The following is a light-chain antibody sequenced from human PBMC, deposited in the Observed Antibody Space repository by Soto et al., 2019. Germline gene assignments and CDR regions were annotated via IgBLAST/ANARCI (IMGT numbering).Light chain of an antibody. J-gene: IGKJ1*01. CDR2: AAS. CDR3: QQSYRSSWT. V-gene: IGKV1-39*01. CDR1: QSISSY. Sequence: DIQMTQSPSSLSASVGDRVTITCRASQSISSYLNWYQQKPGKAPNLLIYAASSLQSGVPSRFSGSGSGTDFTLTISSLQPEDFATYYCQQSYRSSWTFGQGTTVEIK.